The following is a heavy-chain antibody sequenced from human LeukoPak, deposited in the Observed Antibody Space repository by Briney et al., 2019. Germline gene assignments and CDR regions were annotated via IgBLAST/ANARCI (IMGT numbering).Heavy chain of an antibody. CDR3: ARLPDYPYYFDY. Sequence: SETLSLTCAAYGGSFSGYYWSWIRQPPGKGLEWIGYIYYSGSTNYNPSLKSRVTISVDTSKNQFSLKLSSVTAADTAVYYCARLPDYPYYFDYWGQGTLVTVSS. CDR2: IYYSGST. CDR1: GGSFSGYY. J-gene: IGHJ4*02. V-gene: IGHV4-59*08. D-gene: IGHD4-11*01.